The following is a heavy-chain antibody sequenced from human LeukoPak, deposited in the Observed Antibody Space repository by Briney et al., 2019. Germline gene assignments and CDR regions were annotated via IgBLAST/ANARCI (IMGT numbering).Heavy chain of an antibody. Sequence: GGSLRLSCAASGFTFSSYAMSWVRQAPGKGLEWVSAISGSGGSTYYADSVKGRFTISRDNSKNTLYLQMNSLRVEDTAVYYCAKDGGSGSYAYWGQGTLVTVSS. CDR1: GFTFSSYA. V-gene: IGHV3-23*01. J-gene: IGHJ4*02. D-gene: IGHD3-10*01. CDR3: AKDGGSGSYAY. CDR2: ISGSGGST.